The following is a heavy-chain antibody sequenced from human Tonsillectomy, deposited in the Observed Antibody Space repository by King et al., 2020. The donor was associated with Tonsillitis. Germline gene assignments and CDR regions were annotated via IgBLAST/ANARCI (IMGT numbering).Heavy chain of an antibody. Sequence: VQLVESGGGVVQPGSSLRLSCAASGFTFSSYGMHLVSHASGKGLERVAVIAHDGSYKFHADSVKGRFTISRDNSKNTLYLQMNSQRAEDTAVYYCAKRGAHLRNPDHWGQGTLVTVSS. J-gene: IGHJ4*02. CDR2: IAHDGSYK. CDR3: AKRGAHLRNPDH. D-gene: IGHD3-10*01. CDR1: GFTFSSYG. V-gene: IGHV3-30*18.